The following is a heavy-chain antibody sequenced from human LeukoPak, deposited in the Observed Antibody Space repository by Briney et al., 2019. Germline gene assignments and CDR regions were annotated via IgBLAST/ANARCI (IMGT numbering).Heavy chain of an antibody. V-gene: IGHV3-15*01. Sequence: GGSLRLSCAASGFTFSNAWMSWVRQAPGKGLEWVGRIKSKTDGGTTDYAAPVEGRFTISRDDSKSTLYLQMNSLKTEDTAVYYCTTDQWLVGFDYWGQGTLVTVSS. J-gene: IGHJ4*02. D-gene: IGHD6-19*01. CDR1: GFTFSNAW. CDR3: TTDQWLVGFDY. CDR2: IKSKTDGGTT.